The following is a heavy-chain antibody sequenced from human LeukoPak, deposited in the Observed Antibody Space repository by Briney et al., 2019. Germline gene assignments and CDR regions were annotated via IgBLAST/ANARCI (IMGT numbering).Heavy chain of an antibody. CDR1: GFTFNSYA. J-gene: IGHJ4*02. V-gene: IGHV3-23*01. D-gene: IGHD1-26*01. CDR2: ISGSGDST. Sequence: PGGSLRLSCSASGFTFNSYAMSWVRQAPGKGLELVSGISGSGDSTYYADSVKGRFTISRDNSKNTLYLQMSSLRAEDTAVYYCAEHRRDLLSYSLFDYWGQGSLVTVSS. CDR3: AEHRRDLLSYSLFDY.